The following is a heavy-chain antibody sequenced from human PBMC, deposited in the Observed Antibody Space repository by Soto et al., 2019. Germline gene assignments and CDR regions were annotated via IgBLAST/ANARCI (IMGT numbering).Heavy chain of an antibody. D-gene: IGHD6-19*01. CDR1: GYTFTSYG. Sequence: ASVKVSCKASGYTFTSYGISWVRQAPGQGLEWMGWISAYNGNTNYAQKLQGRVTMTTDTSTSTAYMELRSLRSDDTAVYYCARVWKGQWLAYYFDYWGQGTLVTVSS. CDR2: ISAYNGNT. J-gene: IGHJ4*02. CDR3: ARVWKGQWLAYYFDY. V-gene: IGHV1-18*01.